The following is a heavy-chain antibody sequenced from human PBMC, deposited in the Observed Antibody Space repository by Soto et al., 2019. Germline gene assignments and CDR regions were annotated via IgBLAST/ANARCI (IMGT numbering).Heavy chain of an antibody. Sequence: QVQLQESGPGLAKPSGTLSLTCAVSGASISSTNWWNWVRQAPGKGPERIGEILHSGSANYNPSLKSRVTISVDESRNQFSLRLTSVTAADTAVYYCARVLQGCSGTSCYLDIWGQGTMVTASA. CDR1: GASISSTNW. CDR2: ILHSGSA. V-gene: IGHV4-4*02. J-gene: IGHJ3*02. D-gene: IGHD2-2*01. CDR3: ARVLQGCSGTSCYLDI.